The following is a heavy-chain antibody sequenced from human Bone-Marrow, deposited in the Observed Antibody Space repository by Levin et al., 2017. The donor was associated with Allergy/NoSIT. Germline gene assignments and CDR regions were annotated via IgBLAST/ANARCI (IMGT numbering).Heavy chain of an antibody. J-gene: IGHJ6*02. CDR3: ARETTVVTGARSYFAMDV. Sequence: GGSLRLSCEASGYLFTTYWISWVRQMPGEGLQWMGRIDPSDSYTIFNPSFEGRVTVSADRSSNTAYLQWTSLEASDTATYFCARETTVVTGARSYFAMDVWGQGTTVTVSS. CDR1: GYLFTTYW. V-gene: IGHV5-10-1*01. D-gene: IGHD4-23*01. CDR2: IDPSDSYT.